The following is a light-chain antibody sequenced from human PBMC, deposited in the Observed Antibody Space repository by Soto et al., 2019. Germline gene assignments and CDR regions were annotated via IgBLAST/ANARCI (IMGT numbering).Light chain of an antibody. CDR2: GAS. CDR1: QSVSSN. V-gene: IGKV3-15*01. J-gene: IGKJ2*01. CDR3: QLYGYSPPTYT. Sequence: EIVMTQSPATLSVSPGERATLSCRASQSVSSNLAWYQQKPGQAPRLLIYGASTRATGIPARFSGSGSGTEFTLTISSLQSEDFAMYYCQLYGYSPPTYTFGQGTKLEIK.